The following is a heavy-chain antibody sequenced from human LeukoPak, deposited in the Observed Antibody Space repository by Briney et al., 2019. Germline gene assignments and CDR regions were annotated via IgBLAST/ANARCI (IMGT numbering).Heavy chain of an antibody. Sequence: PGGSLRLSCAVSGFTFSSYWMHWVRQVPGEGLVWVSRIKSDGSSTSYADSVKGRFTISRDNAKNTLYLQMNTLRAEDTAVYYCTSTGNSGYWGQGTPVTVSS. CDR1: GFTFSSYW. V-gene: IGHV3-74*01. D-gene: IGHD4-23*01. CDR3: TSTGNSGY. CDR2: IKSDGSST. J-gene: IGHJ4*02.